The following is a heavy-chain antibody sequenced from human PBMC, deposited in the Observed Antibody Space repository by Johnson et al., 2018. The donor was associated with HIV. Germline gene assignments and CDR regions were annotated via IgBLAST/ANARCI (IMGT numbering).Heavy chain of an antibody. CDR1: GFSVSSNY. Sequence: VQLVESGGGLVQPGGSLKLSCAASGFSVSSNYMSWVRQAPGKGLEWVANIKQDGSEKYYVDSVKGRFTISRDNAKNSLYLKMNSLRAEDTAVYYCATLPVSRGSSRAAAFDIWGQGTMVTVSS. D-gene: IGHD3-22*01. CDR2: IKQDGSEK. CDR3: ATLPVSRGSSRAAAFDI. V-gene: IGHV3-7*01. J-gene: IGHJ3*02.